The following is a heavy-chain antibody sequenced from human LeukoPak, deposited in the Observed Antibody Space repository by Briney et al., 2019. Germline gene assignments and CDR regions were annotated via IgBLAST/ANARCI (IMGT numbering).Heavy chain of an antibody. V-gene: IGHV4-31*03. CDR1: GGSISSGGYY. Sequence: SQTLPLTCTVSGGSISSGGYYWSWIRQHPGKGLEWIGYIYYSGSTYYNPSLKSRVTISVDTSKNQFSLKLSSGTAADAAVYYCARGPWYGWFDPWGQGTLVTVSS. D-gene: IGHD6-13*01. J-gene: IGHJ5*02. CDR3: ARGPWYGWFDP. CDR2: IYYSGST.